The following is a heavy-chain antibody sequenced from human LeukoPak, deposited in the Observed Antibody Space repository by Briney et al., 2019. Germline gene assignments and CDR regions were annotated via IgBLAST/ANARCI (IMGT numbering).Heavy chain of an antibody. CDR1: GFSFNTYA. J-gene: IGHJ1*01. Sequence: GGSLRLSCAASGFSFNTYAMHWVRQAPGKGLEWVSAISGSGGSTYYADSVKGRFTISRDNSKNTLYLQMNSLRAEDTAVYYCAKQLAAAGTGAYFQHWGQGTLVTVSS. CDR2: ISGSGGST. V-gene: IGHV3-23*01. CDR3: AKQLAAAGTGAYFQH. D-gene: IGHD6-13*01.